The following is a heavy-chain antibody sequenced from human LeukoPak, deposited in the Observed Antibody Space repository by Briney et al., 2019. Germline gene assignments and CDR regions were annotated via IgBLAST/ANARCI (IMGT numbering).Heavy chain of an antibody. Sequence: SETLSLTCTVSGGSISSGRYYWSWIRQPAGTGLEWIGRIETSGSTKYNPSLNSRVTISVDTSKNQFSLKLNSVTAADTAVYYCARYHMVNRGVNWFDPWGQGTLVTVSS. J-gene: IGHJ5*02. CDR1: GGSISSGRYY. CDR3: ARYHMVNRGVNWFDP. V-gene: IGHV4-61*02. D-gene: IGHD2-2*01. CDR2: IETSGST.